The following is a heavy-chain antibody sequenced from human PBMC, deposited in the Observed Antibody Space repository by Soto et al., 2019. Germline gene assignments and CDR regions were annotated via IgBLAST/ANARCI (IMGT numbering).Heavy chain of an antibody. J-gene: IGHJ4*02. CDR2: FDPEDGET. Sequence: QVQLVQSGAEVKKPGASVKVSCKVSGYTLTELSMHWVRQAPRKGLEWMGGFDPEDGETIYAQKFQGRVTMTEDTSTDTAYMELSSLRSEDTAVYYCATGEGFYSGYDYTVFDYWGQGTLVTVSS. CDR1: GYTLTELS. D-gene: IGHD5-12*01. CDR3: ATGEGFYSGYDYTVFDY. V-gene: IGHV1-24*01.